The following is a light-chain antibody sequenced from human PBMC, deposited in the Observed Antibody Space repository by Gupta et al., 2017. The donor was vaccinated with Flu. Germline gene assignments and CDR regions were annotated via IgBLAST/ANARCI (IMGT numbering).Light chain of an antibody. V-gene: IGKV1-5*03. CDR2: KAS. CDR3: QQYDSYSGT. Sequence: DVQMTQSPSTLSASVGDRVTITCRASQSISTYLAWYQQKPGKAPKLLIFKASSLESGVPSRFSGGGSGTXFTLTIXSLQPDDFATYYCQQYDSYSGTFGXGTKVEIK. CDR1: QSISTY. J-gene: IGKJ2*01.